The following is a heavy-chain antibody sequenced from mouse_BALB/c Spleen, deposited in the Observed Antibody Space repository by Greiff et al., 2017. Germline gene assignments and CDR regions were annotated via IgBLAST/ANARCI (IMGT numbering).Heavy chain of an antibody. Sequence: VQLQQSGPELVKPGASVKISCKASGYSFTGYYMHWVKQSHVKSLEWIGRINPYNGATSYNQNFKDKASLTVDKSSSTAYMELHSLTSEDSAVYYCAIITPATGVDYWGQGTTLTVSS. D-gene: IGHD1-2*01. CDR1: GYSFTGYY. J-gene: IGHJ2*01. V-gene: IGHV1-31*01. CDR2: INPYNGAT. CDR3: AIITPATGVDY.